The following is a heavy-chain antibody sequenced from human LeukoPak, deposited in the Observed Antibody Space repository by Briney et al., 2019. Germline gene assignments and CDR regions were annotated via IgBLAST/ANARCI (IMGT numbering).Heavy chain of an antibody. CDR3: GTVFDH. CDR1: GFTFTNYW. CDR2: IDIDGTGT. J-gene: IGHJ4*02. V-gene: IGHV3-74*01. Sequence: GGSLRLSCAASGFTFTNYWMHWVRQAPGRGLVWVSRIDIDGTGTSYADSVKGRFTISRDNAKNTVSLQMNSLKAEDTAVYYCGTVFDHWGPGILVTVSS.